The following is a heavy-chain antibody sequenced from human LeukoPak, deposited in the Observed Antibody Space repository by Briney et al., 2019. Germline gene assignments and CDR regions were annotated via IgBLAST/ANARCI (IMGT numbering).Heavy chain of an antibody. J-gene: IGHJ5*01. CDR2: VSSSGSMR. CDR1: GFTFTTYE. D-gene: IGHD5-18*01. V-gene: IGHV3-48*03. CDR3: ARGRYSSGYVADS. Sequence: GGSLRLCCATPGFTFTTYEFNWVRHAPGKGMEWVSYVSSSGSMRYYADSVRGSFTIFRDNVKSTRYLQMNSLRAEDTAVYYCARGRYSSGYVADSWGQGTLVTVSS.